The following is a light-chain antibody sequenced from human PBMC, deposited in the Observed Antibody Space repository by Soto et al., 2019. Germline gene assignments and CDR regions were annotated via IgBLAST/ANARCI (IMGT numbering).Light chain of an antibody. CDR3: QQYYRTPT. CDR1: QSVLYSSNNKNY. Sequence: DIVMTQSPDSLAVSLGERATINCKSSQSVLYSSNNKNYLAWYQQKPGQPPKLLIYWASTRESGVPDRFSGSGSGTDFTLTIRSLQAEDVAVYYCQQYYRTPTFGGGTKVEIK. CDR2: WAS. J-gene: IGKJ4*01. V-gene: IGKV4-1*01.